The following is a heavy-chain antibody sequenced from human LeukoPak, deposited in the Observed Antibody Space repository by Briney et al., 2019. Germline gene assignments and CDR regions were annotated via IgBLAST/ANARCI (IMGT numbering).Heavy chain of an antibody. CDR1: GFTFSSYA. V-gene: IGHV3-23*01. Sequence: GGSLRLSCAASGFTFSSYAMSWVRQAPGKGLEWVSAISASGGTTYYADSVKGRFTISRDNSKNTLSLQMNSLRAEDTAVYYCAKLVLMYSGGWSVSTFDYWGQGALVTVSS. D-gene: IGHD6-19*01. CDR2: ISASGGTT. CDR3: AKLVLMYSGGWSVSTFDY. J-gene: IGHJ4*02.